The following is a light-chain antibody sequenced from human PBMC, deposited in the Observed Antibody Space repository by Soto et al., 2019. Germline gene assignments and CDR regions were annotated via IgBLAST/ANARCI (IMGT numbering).Light chain of an antibody. CDR3: QQYNDWPLT. CDR1: QSVSSN. CDR2: GAS. J-gene: IGKJ4*01. V-gene: IGKV3-15*01. Sequence: EIVMTQSPATLSVSPGERATLSFRASQSVSSNLAWYQQKPGQVPRLLIYGASTRASGIPARVSGSGSGTEFTLTISSLQCEDFAVYYCQQYNDWPLTFGGGTKVEIK.